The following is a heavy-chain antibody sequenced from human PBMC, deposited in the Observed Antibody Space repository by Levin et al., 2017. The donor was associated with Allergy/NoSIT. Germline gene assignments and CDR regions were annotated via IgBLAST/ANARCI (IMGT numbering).Heavy chain of an antibody. CDR1: GFTFSDYY. D-gene: IGHD3-3*01. CDR2: INGGGTTI. V-gene: IGHV3-11*01. CDR3: ARGKYDFDI. Sequence: PGGSLRLSCAASGFTFSDYYMSWIRQAPGKGLEWLSYINGGGTTIYYADSVKGRFTSSRDSAKNSMYLQMNSLRAEDTAVYYCARGKYDFDIWGQGTMVTVSS. J-gene: IGHJ3*02.